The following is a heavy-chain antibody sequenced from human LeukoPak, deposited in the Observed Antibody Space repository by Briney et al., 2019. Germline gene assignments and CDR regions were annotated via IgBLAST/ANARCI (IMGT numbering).Heavy chain of an antibody. CDR3: ARDLIAAADLDAFDI. CDR1: GFTFSSYG. J-gene: IGHJ3*02. V-gene: IGHV3-33*01. CDR2: IWYDGSNK. Sequence: GGSLRLSCAASGFTFSSYGMHWVRQAPGKGLEWVAVIWYDGSNKYYADSVKGRFTISRDNSKNTLYLQMSSLRAEDTAVYYCARDLIAAADLDAFDIWGQGTMVTVSS. D-gene: IGHD6-13*01.